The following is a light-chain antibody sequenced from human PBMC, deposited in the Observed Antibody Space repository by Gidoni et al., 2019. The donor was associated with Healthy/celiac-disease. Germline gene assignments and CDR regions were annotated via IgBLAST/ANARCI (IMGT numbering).Light chain of an antibody. CDR3: QQYGSSPRIT. CDR2: VAS. J-gene: IGKJ4*01. CDR1: QSVSISY. V-gene: IGKV3-20*01. Sequence: DIVLTQSPGTLSLSPGERATLSCRASQSVSISYLAWYQQKPGQAPRLLIYVASSRATGIPDRFSGSGSGKDFTLTISRLEPEDFAVYYCQQYGSSPRITFGGGTKVEIK.